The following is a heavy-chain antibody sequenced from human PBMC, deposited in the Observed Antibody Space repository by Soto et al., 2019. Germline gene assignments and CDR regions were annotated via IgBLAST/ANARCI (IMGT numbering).Heavy chain of an antibody. CDR2: IYYSGST. D-gene: IGHD2-2*02. J-gene: IGHJ4*02. CDR3: ASSDFLVYDY. CDR1: GGSVSSGSYY. V-gene: IGHV4-61*01. Sequence: PSETLSLTCTVSGGSVSSGSYYWSWIRQPPGKGLEWIGYIYYSGSTNYNPSLKSRVTISVDTSKNQFSLKLSSVTAADTAVYYCASSDFLVYDYRAQRTPVTGSS.